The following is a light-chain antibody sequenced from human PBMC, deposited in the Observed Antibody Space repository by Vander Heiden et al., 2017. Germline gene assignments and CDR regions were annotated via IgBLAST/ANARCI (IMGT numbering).Light chain of an antibody. CDR1: QSISSY. V-gene: IGKV1-39*01. CDR2: AAS. Sequence: DIQMTQSPSSLSASVGDRVTITCRASQSISSYLNWYQQKPGKAPKLLIYAASSLQSGVPSRFSGSGSGTDFTLTISSLQPEDFATYYCQQSDSIFATFGQGTKVEIK. J-gene: IGKJ1*01. CDR3: QQSDSIFAT.